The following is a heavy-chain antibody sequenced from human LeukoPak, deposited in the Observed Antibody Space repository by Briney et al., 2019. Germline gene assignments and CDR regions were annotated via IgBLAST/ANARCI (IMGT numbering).Heavy chain of an antibody. J-gene: IGHJ2*01. Sequence: RTGGSLRLSCVASGFTFSNYWMTWVRQAPGKGLEWVANIKQDGSEKYYVDSVKGRFTISRDNAKNSLYLQMNSLRAEDTAVYYCARGGSGFERYFDLWGRGTLVTVSS. CDR3: ARGGSGFERYFDL. CDR2: IKQDGSEK. D-gene: IGHD6-19*01. V-gene: IGHV3-7*05. CDR1: GFTFSNYW.